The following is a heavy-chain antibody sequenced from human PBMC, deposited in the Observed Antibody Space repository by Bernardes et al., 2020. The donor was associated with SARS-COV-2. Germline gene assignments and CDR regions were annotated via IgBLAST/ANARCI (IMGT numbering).Heavy chain of an antibody. CDR3: ATGPVVAQKGWFDP. Sequence: ASVKVSCMVSGYTLTELSMHWVRQAPGKGLEWMGGFDPEDGETIYAQKFQGRVTMTEDTSTDTAYMELSSLRSEDTAVYYCATGPVVAQKGWFDPWGQGTLVTVSS. CDR2: FDPEDGET. V-gene: IGHV1-24*01. CDR1: GYTLTELS. J-gene: IGHJ5*02. D-gene: IGHD2-21*01.